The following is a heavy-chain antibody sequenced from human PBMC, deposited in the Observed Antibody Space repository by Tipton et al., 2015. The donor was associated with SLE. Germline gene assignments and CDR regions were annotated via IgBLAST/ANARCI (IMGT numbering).Heavy chain of an antibody. CDR1: GGSISSCY. V-gene: IGHV4-59*01. Sequence: LRLSCTVSGGSISSCYWSWIRQPPGKGLEWIGYIYYSGNTNYNPSLKSRVTISVDTSKNQFPLKLSSVTAADTAVYYCARSQQLSYMDVWGKGTTVTVSS. J-gene: IGHJ6*03. CDR2: IYYSGNT. D-gene: IGHD6-13*01. CDR3: ARSQQLSYMDV.